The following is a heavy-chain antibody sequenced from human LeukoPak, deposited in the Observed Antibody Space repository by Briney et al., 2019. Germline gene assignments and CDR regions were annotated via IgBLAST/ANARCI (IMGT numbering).Heavy chain of an antibody. CDR3: AKAIFGSIYSAIDC. CDR1: GLIFSNYW. J-gene: IGHJ4*02. V-gene: IGHV3-74*01. Sequence: GGSLRLSCAASGLIFSNYWMHWVRQAPGKGLAWVSRINRDGSSTLYADSVKGRFTISRDNAKNTLYLQMNSLRAEDTAVYYCAKAIFGSIYSAIDCWGQGTLVTVSS. D-gene: IGHD3-3*01. CDR2: INRDGSST.